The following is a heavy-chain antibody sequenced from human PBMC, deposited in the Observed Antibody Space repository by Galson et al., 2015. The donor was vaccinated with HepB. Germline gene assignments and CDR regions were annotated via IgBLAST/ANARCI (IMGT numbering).Heavy chain of an antibody. J-gene: IGHJ4*02. CDR2: ISGSGGST. Sequence: SLRLSCAASGFTFSSYAMSWVRQAPGKGLEWVSAISGSGGSTYYADSVKGRFTISRDNSKNTLYLQMNSLRAEDTAVYYCAKDRRTVVPAAMGAFSGEVGYYFDYWGQGTLVTVSS. D-gene: IGHD2-2*01. V-gene: IGHV3-23*01. CDR1: GFTFSSYA. CDR3: AKDRRTVVPAAMGAFSGEVGYYFDY.